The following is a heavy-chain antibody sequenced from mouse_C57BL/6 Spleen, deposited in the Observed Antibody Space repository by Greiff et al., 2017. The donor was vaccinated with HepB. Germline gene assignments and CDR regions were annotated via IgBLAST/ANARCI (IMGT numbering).Heavy chain of an antibody. J-gene: IGHJ2*01. CDR3: ARKNYGSSYPYFDY. Sequence: VQGVESGPELVKPGASVKLSCKASGYTFTSYDINWVKQRPGQGLEWIGWIYPRDGSTKYNEKFKGKATLTVDTSSSTAYIELHSLTSEDSAVYFCARKNYGSSYPYFDYWGQGTTLTVSS. D-gene: IGHD1-1*01. CDR1: GYTFTSYD. CDR2: IYPRDGST. V-gene: IGHV1-85*01.